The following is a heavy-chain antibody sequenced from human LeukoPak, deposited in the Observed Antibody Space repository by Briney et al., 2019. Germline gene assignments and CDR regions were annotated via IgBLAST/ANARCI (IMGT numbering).Heavy chain of an antibody. Sequence: ASVKVSCTVSGYTLTELSMHWVRQAPGKGLEWMGGFDPEAGETIYAQKFQGRLTMTEETSTDTAYMELNSLRSDDTAVYYCATIMTTVPSGYFDYWGQGTLVTVSS. CDR1: GYTLTELS. CDR3: ATIMTTVPSGYFDY. D-gene: IGHD4-17*01. J-gene: IGHJ4*02. V-gene: IGHV1-24*01. CDR2: FDPEAGET.